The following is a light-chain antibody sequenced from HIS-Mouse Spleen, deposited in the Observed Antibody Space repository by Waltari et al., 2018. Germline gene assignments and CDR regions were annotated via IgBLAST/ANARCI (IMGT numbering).Light chain of an antibody. J-gene: IGLJ2*01. V-gene: IGLV2-23*01. Sequence: QSALTQPASVSGSPGQSITISCTGTSSDVGRYNLVPCYQQHPGKAPKLMIYEGSKRPSGVSNRFSGSKSGNTASLTISGLQAEDEADYYCCSYAGSSTVVFGGGTKLTVL. CDR1: SSDVGRYNL. CDR3: CSYAGSSTVV. CDR2: EGS.